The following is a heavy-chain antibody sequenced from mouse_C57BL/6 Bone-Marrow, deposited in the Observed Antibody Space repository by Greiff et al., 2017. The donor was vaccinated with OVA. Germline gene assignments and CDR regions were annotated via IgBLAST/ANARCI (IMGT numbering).Heavy chain of an antibody. J-gene: IGHJ1*03. CDR3: AANYYGYWYFDV. CDR2: IWGYGST. V-gene: IGHV2-3*01. Sequence: QVQLQQSGPGLVAPSQSLSITCTVSGFSFTSYGVSWVRQPPGKGLEWLGVIWGYGSTNYHSALISILSISKDNSKSQVFLKLKRLQTDDTATYDCAANYYGYWYFDVWGTGTTVTVSS. D-gene: IGHD1-1*01. CDR1: GFSFTSYG.